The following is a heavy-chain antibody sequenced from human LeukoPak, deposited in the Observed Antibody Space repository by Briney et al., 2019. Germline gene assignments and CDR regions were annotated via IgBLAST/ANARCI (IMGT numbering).Heavy chain of an antibody. Sequence: GGSLRLSCAASGFILSKHGMNWVRQAPGKGLEWISYISSYSSTIYYANSVQGRFTTSRDNAESSLFLQMSSLRADDTAVYYCARSYDSSGYSYYYYYGMDVWGQGTTVTVSS. CDR3: ARSYDSSGYSYYYYYGMDV. CDR1: GFILSKHG. CDR2: ISSYSSTI. D-gene: IGHD3-22*01. J-gene: IGHJ6*02. V-gene: IGHV3-48*04.